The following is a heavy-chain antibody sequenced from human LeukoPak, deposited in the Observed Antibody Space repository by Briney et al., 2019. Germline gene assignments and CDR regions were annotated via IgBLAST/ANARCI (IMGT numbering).Heavy chain of an antibody. V-gene: IGHV1-69*01. J-gene: IGHJ4*02. CDR1: GGTSSSYA. Sequence: SVKVSCKASGGTSSSYAISWVRQAPGQGLEWMGGIIPIFGTANYAQKFQGRVTITADESTSTAYMELSSLRSEDTAVYYCARDIEAAGLFLDYWGQGTLVTVSS. CDR2: IIPIFGTA. CDR3: ARDIEAAGLFLDY. D-gene: IGHD6-13*01.